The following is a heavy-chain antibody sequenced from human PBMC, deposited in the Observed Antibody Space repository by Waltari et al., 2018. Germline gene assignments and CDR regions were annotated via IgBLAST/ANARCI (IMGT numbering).Heavy chain of an antibody. V-gene: IGHV3-43D*04. J-gene: IGHJ4*02. CDR2: ISWDGGST. D-gene: IGHD6-19*01. Sequence: EVQLVASGGVVVQPGGSLRLSCAASGFPFDDYAMHWVRQAPGKGLEWVSLISWDGGSTYYADSVKGRFTISRDNSKNSLYLQMNSLRAEDTALYYCTHTGYSSGWGQGTLVTVSS. CDR1: GFPFDDYA. CDR3: THTGYSSG.